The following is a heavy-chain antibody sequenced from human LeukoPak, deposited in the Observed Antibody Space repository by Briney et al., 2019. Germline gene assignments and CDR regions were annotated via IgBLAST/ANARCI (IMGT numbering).Heavy chain of an antibody. V-gene: IGHV1-46*02. CDR1: GYTFNFYY. CDR2: INPNSGGT. CDR3: AREGFCSGTNCPAVY. Sequence: ASVKVPCNASGYTFNFYYVHWVRQAPGQGLEWMGIINPNSGGTTYAQKFQGRVTLTGDTSASTVFMELSSLTSEDTAVYYCAREGFCSGTNCPAVYWGQGTLVTVSS. D-gene: IGHD2-2*01. J-gene: IGHJ4*02.